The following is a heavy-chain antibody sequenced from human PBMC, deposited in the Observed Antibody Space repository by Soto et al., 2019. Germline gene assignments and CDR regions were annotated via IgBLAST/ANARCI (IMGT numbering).Heavy chain of an antibody. D-gene: IGHD1-7*01. CDR2: INSDGSSA. CDR3: ARDTLELLYYFDY. Sequence: EVQLVESGGGLVQPGGSLRLSCAASGFTFSNSWMHWVRQAPGKGLVWVSRINSDGSSASYADSVKGGFTISRDNAKNTLYLQMNSLRAEDTAVYYCARDTLELLYYFDYWGQGTLVTVSS. J-gene: IGHJ4*02. CDR1: GFTFSNSW. V-gene: IGHV3-74*01.